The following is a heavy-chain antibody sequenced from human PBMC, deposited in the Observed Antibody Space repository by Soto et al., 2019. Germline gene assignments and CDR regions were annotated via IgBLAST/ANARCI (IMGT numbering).Heavy chain of an antibody. CDR3: ARSLYYYDSSGYLY. CDR1: GFTFSDYF. V-gene: IGHV3-11*01. CDR2: ISSIGSTL. D-gene: IGHD3-22*01. Sequence: GGSLRLSCAASGFTFSDYFMSWFRQAPGKGLELVSYISSIGSTLYYADSVKGRFTISRDNAKNSLYLQMNSLRAEDTAVYYCARSLYYYDSSGYLYWGQGTLVTVSS. J-gene: IGHJ4*02.